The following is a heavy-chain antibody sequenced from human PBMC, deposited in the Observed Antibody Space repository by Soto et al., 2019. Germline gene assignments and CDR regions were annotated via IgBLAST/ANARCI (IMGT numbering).Heavy chain of an antibody. D-gene: IGHD3-22*01. CDR1: GDSVSSNSAA. CDR2: TYYRSKWYN. Sequence: SQTLSLTCAISGDSVSSNSAAWNWIRQSPSRGLEWLGRTYYRSKWYNDYAVSVKSRITINPDTSKNQFSLQLNSVTPEDTAVYYCERAVNHYASCGDYRPGNQYYYYGMDVWGHGTTVSVSS. CDR3: ERAVNHYASCGDYRPGNQYYYYGMDV. J-gene: IGHJ6*02. V-gene: IGHV6-1*01.